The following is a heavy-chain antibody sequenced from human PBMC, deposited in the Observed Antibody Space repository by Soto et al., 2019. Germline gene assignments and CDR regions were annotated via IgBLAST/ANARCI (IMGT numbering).Heavy chain of an antibody. D-gene: IGHD6-13*01. CDR1: GFTFSSYA. J-gene: IGHJ4*02. CDR3: AKGGHYMHIAAADPTPNRFRARSDYFDY. Sequence: GGSLRLSCAASGFTFSSYAMSWVRQAPGKGLEWVSAISGSGGSTYYADSVKGRFTISRDNSKNTLYLQMNSLRAEDTAVYYCAKGGHYMHIAAADPTPNRFRARSDYFDYWGQGTLVTVSS. V-gene: IGHV3-23*01. CDR2: ISGSGGST.